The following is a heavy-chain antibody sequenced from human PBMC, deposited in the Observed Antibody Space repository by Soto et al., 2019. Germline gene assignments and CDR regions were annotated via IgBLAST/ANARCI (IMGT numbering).Heavy chain of an antibody. CDR1: GFTFSSYW. Sequence: PGGSLRLSCAASGFTFSSYWMSWVRQAPGKGLEWVANIKQDGSEKYYVDSVKGRFTISRDNAKNSLFLQMNSLRAEDTAVYYCASVRYFHYMDVWGKGTTVTVSS. J-gene: IGHJ6*03. CDR2: IKQDGSEK. CDR3: ASVRYFHYMDV. D-gene: IGHD2-8*01. V-gene: IGHV3-7*02.